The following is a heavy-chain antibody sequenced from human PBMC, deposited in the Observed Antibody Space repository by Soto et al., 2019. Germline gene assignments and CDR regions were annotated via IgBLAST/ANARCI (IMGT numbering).Heavy chain of an antibody. CDR2: ISYDGSNK. CDR3: AKDRVITFGGVIAFVDY. D-gene: IGHD3-16*02. CDR1: GFTFSSYG. V-gene: IGHV3-30*18. Sequence: GGSLRLSCAASGFTFSSYGMHWVRQAPGKGLEWVAVISYDGSNKYYADSVKGRFTISRDNSKNTLYLQMNSLRAEDTAVYYCAKDRVITFGGVIAFVDYWGQGTLVTVSS. J-gene: IGHJ4*02.